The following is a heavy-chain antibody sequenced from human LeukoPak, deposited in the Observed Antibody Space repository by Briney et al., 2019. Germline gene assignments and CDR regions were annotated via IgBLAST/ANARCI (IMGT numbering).Heavy chain of an antibody. J-gene: IGHJ4*02. CDR1: GFTFSSYS. Sequence: GGSLRLSCAASGFTFSSYSMNWVRQAPGKGLEWVSSISSSSSYIYYADSVKGRFTISRDNSKNTLYLQMNSLRAADTAVYYCASMAETYYYGSGNYYPDYWGQGTLVTVSS. D-gene: IGHD3-10*01. CDR2: ISSSSSYI. CDR3: ASMAETYYYGSGNYYPDY. V-gene: IGHV3-21*04.